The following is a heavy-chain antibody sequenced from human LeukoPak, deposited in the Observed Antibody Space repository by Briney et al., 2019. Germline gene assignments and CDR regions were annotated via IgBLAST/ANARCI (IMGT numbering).Heavy chain of an antibody. CDR3: ARATPGLIGERSFDY. CDR1: GFTFSSYS. Sequence: GGSLRLSCAASGFTFSSYSMNWVRQAPGKGLEWVSYISSSSSTIYYADSVKGRFTISRDNAKNSLYLQMNSLRAEDTAVYYCARATPGLIGERSFDYWGQGTLVTVSS. J-gene: IGHJ4*02. D-gene: IGHD2/OR15-2a*01. V-gene: IGHV3-48*04. CDR2: ISSSSSTI.